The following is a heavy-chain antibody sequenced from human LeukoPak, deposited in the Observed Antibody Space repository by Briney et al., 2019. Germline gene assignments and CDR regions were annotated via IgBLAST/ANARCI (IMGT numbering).Heavy chain of an antibody. CDR2: ISYDGSNK. Sequence: GGSLRLSCAASGFTFSSYAMHWVRQAPGKGLEWVAVISYDGSNKYYADSVKGRFTISRDNSKNTLYLQMNSLRAEDTAVYYCARGLLGELLEHYYYYMDVWGKGTTVTVSS. V-gene: IGHV3-30-3*01. D-gene: IGHD3-16*01. CDR3: ARGLLGELLEHYYYYMDV. J-gene: IGHJ6*03. CDR1: GFTFSSYA.